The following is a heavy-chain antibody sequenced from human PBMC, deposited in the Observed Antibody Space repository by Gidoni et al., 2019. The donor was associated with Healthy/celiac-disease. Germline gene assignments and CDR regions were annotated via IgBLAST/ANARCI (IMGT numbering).Heavy chain of an antibody. D-gene: IGHD7-27*01. J-gene: IGHJ4*02. Sequence: QVQLVESGGGVVQPGRSLRLSCEASGFTFSSYGLHWVRQAQGKGLEWVAVIWYDGSNKYYADSVKGRFTISRDNSKNTLYLQMNSLRAEDTAVYYCARFVLTGGPIDYWGQGTLVTVSS. CDR3: ARFVLTGGPIDY. CDR2: IWYDGSNK. V-gene: IGHV3-33*01. CDR1: GFTFSSYG.